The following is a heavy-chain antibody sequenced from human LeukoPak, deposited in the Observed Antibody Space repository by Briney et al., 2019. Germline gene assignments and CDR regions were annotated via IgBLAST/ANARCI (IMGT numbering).Heavy chain of an antibody. Sequence: GGSLRLSCAASGFTFSSYGMHWVRQAPGKGPEWLSAIRGRGGSTTDADSVKGRFTTSRDNSKSTLYLQMNSLRAEDTAIYYCAKIFHTDGYYLGEHLFDAWGQGTLVTVSS. J-gene: IGHJ5*02. CDR3: AKIFHTDGYYLGEHLFDA. D-gene: IGHD3-22*01. V-gene: IGHV3-23*01. CDR2: IRGRGGST. CDR1: GFTFSSYG.